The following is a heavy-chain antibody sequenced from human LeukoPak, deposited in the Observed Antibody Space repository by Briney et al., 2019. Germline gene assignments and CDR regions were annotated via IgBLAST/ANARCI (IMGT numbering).Heavy chain of an antibody. V-gene: IGHV3-11*04. J-gene: IGHJ6*03. CDR1: EFAFSDYY. D-gene: IGHD6-13*01. Sequence: GGCLRLSCAASEFAFSDYYMTWIRQAPGKGLEWVSYISYSGDTTHYVDSVRGRFTISRDSARNSLALQMDSLRVEDTAIYYCARGPRAAVGIYYYYMDVWGKGTTVTV. CDR3: ARGPRAAVGIYYYYMDV. CDR2: ISYSGDTT.